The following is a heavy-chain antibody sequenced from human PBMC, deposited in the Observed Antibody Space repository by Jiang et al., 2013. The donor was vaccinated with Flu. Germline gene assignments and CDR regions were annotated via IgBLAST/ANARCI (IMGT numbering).Heavy chain of an antibody. CDR3: ARGYANPTYFDL. Sequence: KFYADSVKGRFTISRDNSKNTLYLQMNSLRVEDTAVYYCARGYANPTYFDLWGQGTPVTVSS. CDR2: K. D-gene: IGHD2-2*01. J-gene: IGHJ4*02. V-gene: IGHV3-33*01.